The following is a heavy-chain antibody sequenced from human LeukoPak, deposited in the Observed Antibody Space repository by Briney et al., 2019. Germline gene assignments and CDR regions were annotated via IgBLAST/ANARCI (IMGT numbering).Heavy chain of an antibody. CDR1: GGSISSYY. V-gene: IGHV4-59*01. Sequence: PSGTLSLTCTVSGGSISSYYWSWVRQPPGKGLEWSGYIYYSGSTNYNPPLKSRVNISVDTSKNQFSLKLSSVTAADTAVYYCARDAGEYLQHWGQGTLVTVSS. CDR3: ARDAGEYLQH. J-gene: IGHJ1*01. CDR2: IYYSGST.